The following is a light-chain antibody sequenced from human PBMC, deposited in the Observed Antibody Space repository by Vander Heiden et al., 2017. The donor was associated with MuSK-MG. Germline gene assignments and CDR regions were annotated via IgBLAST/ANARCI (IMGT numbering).Light chain of an antibody. CDR2: GNN. CDR3: QSYDNSLSGWV. V-gene: IGLV1-40*01. CDR1: SPNIGAGYD. Sequence: QSVLTQPPSVSGAPGQRVTISCTGSSPNIGAGYDVHWYQQLPGTAPKLLIYGNNNRPSGVPDRFSGSKSGTSASLAITGLQAEDEADYYCQSYDNSLSGWVFGGGTKLTVL. J-gene: IGLJ2*01.